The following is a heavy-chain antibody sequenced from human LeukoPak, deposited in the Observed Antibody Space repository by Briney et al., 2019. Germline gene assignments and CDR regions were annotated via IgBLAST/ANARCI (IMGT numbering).Heavy chain of an antibody. CDR3: AKGGGSYYIAAFDY. CDR2: ISTDGFST. J-gene: IGHJ4*02. D-gene: IGHD1-26*01. CDR1: GFIFSKYW. Sequence: GGSLRLSCAASGFIFSKYWLHWVRQVPGKGLVWVSRISTDGFSTIYADSVKGRFTISRDNAKNTLYLQMSSLRAEDTAVYYCAKGGGSYYIAAFDYWGQGTLVTVSS. V-gene: IGHV3-74*01.